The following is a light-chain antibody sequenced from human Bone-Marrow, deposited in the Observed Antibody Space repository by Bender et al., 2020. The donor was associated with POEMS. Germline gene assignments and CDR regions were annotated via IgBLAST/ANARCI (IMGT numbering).Light chain of an antibody. V-gene: IGLV1-36*01. CDR2: YDD. Sequence: QSVVTQPPSLSEAPRQRVTISCSGSSSNIGNHGVNWYQQLPGEAPKLLIYYDDLLTPGVSDRFSASKSGTSAALANSELQYEDEALDYCSAWDDSLSGWVFGGGTKLTVL. CDR1: SSNIGNHG. CDR3: SAWDDSLSGWV. J-gene: IGLJ3*02.